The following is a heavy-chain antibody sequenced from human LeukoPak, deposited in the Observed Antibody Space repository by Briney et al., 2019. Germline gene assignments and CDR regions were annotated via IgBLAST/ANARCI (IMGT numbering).Heavy chain of an antibody. D-gene: IGHD6-13*01. Sequence: GGSLRLSCTASGFTFSTCGMTWVRQAPGKGLEWVSSISGNDDGTYYADSVKGRFTISRDNSKNTLYLQMNSLRAEDTAVYYCARDHRQQLVFDYWGQGTLVTVSS. CDR3: ARDHRQQLVFDY. V-gene: IGHV3-23*01. CDR1: GFTFSTCG. J-gene: IGHJ4*02. CDR2: ISGNDDGT.